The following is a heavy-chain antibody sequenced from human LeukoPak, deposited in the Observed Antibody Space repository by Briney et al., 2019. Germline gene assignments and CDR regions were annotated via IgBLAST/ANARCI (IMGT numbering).Heavy chain of an antibody. CDR3: ARRLYSSSYWYFDL. D-gene: IGHD6-6*01. J-gene: IGHJ2*01. Sequence: SETLSLTCAVSGYSISSGYYWGRIRQPPGKGLEWIGSIYHSGSTYYNPSLKSRVTISVDTSKNQFSLKLSSVTAADTAVYYCARRLYSSSYWYFDLWGRGTLVTVSS. V-gene: IGHV4-38-2*01. CDR1: GYSISSGYY. CDR2: IYHSGST.